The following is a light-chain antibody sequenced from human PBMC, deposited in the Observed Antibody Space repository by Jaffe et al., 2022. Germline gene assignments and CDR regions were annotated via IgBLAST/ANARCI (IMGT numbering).Light chain of an antibody. J-gene: IGKJ5*01. Sequence: EIVMTQSPATLSVSPGEKATLSCRARQSVSSNLAWYQQKPGQAPRLLFYGASTRATGVPARFSGSGSGTEFTLTISSLQSEDFAVYYCQQYDSWLPITFGQGTRLEIK. CDR2: GAS. CDR3: QQYDSWLPIT. CDR1: QSVSSN. V-gene: IGKV3-15*01.